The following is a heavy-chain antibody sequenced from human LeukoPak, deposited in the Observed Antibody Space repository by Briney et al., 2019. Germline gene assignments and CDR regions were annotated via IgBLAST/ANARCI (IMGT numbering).Heavy chain of an antibody. CDR3: AIDPIVPVTATFDY. Sequence: GGSLRLSCAAFGFTFSLHGIHWVRQAPGKGLEWVAFIQNDGSNKYYADSVKGRFTISRDNSKNTLYLQMNSLRPDDTAMYHCAIDPIVPVTATFDYWGQGTLVTVSS. D-gene: IGHD2-21*02. J-gene: IGHJ4*02. CDR1: GFTFSLHG. V-gene: IGHV3-30*02. CDR2: IQNDGSNK.